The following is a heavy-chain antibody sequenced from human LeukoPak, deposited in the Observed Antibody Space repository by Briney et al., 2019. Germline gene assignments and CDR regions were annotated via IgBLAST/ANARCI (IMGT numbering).Heavy chain of an antibody. J-gene: IGHJ4*02. CDR3: TTDVGDHDFNY. V-gene: IGHV3-15*01. CDR2: IKSKTDGGTT. Sequence: PGGSLRLSCAASGFTLSNAWMSWVRQAPGKGLEWVGRIKSKTDGGTTDYAAPVKGRFTISRDDSKNTLYLQMNSLKTEDTAVYYCTTDVGDHDFNYWGQGTLVTVSS. D-gene: IGHD4-17*01. CDR1: GFTLSNAW.